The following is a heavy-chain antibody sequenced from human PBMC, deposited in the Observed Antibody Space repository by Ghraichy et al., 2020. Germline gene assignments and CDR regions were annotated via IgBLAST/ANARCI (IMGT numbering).Heavy chain of an antibody. D-gene: IGHD3-22*01. J-gene: IGHJ6*02. CDR3: AKSTPVPYDGSGYPHSPHSNYYYGRDV. CDR1: GGSISTYY. Sequence: LRLSCTVSGGSISTYYWSWIRQPPGKGLEWIGYISYSGSTNYNPSLKSRVTISIDPSKNQFSLNLSSVTAADTAVYYCAKSTPVPYDGSGYPHSPHSNYYYGRDVWGQGTTVTVSS. V-gene: IGHV4-59*01. CDR2: ISYSGST.